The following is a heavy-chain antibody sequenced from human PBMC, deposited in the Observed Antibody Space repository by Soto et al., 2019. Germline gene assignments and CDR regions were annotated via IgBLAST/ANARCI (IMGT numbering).Heavy chain of an antibody. D-gene: IGHD3-22*01. V-gene: IGHV4-39*01. CDR1: GGSISSSSYY. Sequence: PSETLSLTCTVSGGSISSSSYYWGWIRQPPGKGLEWIGSIYYSGSTYYNPSLKSRVTISVDTSKNQFSLKLSSVTAADTAVYYCARRGDYYDSSVIDAFDIWGQGTMVTVSS. CDR2: IYYSGST. J-gene: IGHJ3*02. CDR3: ARRGDYYDSSVIDAFDI.